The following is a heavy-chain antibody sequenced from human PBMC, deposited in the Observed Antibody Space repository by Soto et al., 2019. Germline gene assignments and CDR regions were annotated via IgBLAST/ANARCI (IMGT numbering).Heavy chain of an antibody. Sequence: AETLSLTCTVSGGSISSSSYYWGWIRQPPGKGLEWIGSIYHTGSTYYNPSLKSRVTISVDTSKNQFSLNPYSVTAADTAVYYCARGPIWSATSNNYFDPWGQGTLVTVSS. CDR1: GGSISSSSYY. J-gene: IGHJ5*02. V-gene: IGHV4-39*07. D-gene: IGHD1-26*01. CDR2: IYHTGST. CDR3: ARGPIWSATSNNYFDP.